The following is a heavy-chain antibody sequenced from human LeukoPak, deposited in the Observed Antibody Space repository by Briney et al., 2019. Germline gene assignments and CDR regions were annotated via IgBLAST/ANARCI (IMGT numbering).Heavy chain of an antibody. CDR2: ISPYNGNT. D-gene: IGHD2-2*01. V-gene: IGHV1-18*01. J-gene: IGHJ5*02. CDR1: GYTFISYG. Sequence: ASVKVSCKDSGYTFISYGISWVRQAPGQGLEWMGWISPYNGNTNDAQKLQGRVTMTTDTSTSTAYMELRSLRSDDTAVYYCARGPLYIVVVPATYNWFDPWGQGTLVTVSS. CDR3: ARGPLYIVVVPATYNWFDP.